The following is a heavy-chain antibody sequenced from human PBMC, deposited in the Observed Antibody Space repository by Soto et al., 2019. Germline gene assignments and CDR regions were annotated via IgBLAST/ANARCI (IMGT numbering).Heavy chain of an antibody. CDR2: ISGSGGST. D-gene: IGHD3-3*01. J-gene: IGHJ3*02. CDR1: GFTFSSYA. V-gene: IGHV3-23*01. Sequence: VGSLRLSCAASGFTFSSYAMSWVRQAPGKGLEWVSAISGSGGSTYYADSVKGRFTISRDNSKNTLYLQMNSLRAEDTAVYYCAKGGVLRFLEWLLVAFDIWGQGTMVTVSS. CDR3: AKGGVLRFLEWLLVAFDI.